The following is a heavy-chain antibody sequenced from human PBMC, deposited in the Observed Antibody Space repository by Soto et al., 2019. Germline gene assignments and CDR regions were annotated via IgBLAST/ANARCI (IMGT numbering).Heavy chain of an antibody. CDR3: ATAVSVYSYGPRQYYFDD. J-gene: IGHJ4*02. CDR1: GGTFSSYT. D-gene: IGHD5-18*01. V-gene: IGHV1-69*10. CDR2: IIPILGIA. Sequence: SVKVSCKASGGTFSSYTISWVRQAPGQGLEWMGGIIPILGIANYAQKFQGRVTITADKSTSTAYMELSSLRSEDTAVYYCATAVSVYSYGPRQYYFDDWGQGTLVTVSS.